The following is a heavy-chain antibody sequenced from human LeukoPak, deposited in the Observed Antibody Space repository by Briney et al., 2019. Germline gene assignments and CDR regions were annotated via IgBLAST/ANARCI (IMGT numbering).Heavy chain of an antibody. Sequence: PGGSLRLSCAASGFSLRNFRMSWVRQAPGKGLEWVAHIGEDGSEKYYVDSEKGRFTISRDNPKNSLTLQMNGLRAEDTAVYYCARKIGLDFWGQGTMVIVSP. D-gene: IGHD2-21*01. CDR3: ARKIGLDF. V-gene: IGHV3-7*01. J-gene: IGHJ3*01. CDR1: GFSLRNFR. CDR2: IGEDGSEK.